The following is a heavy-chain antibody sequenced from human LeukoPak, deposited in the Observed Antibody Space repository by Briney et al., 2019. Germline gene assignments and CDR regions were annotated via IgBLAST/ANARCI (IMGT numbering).Heavy chain of an antibody. D-gene: IGHD3-10*01. CDR2: IYTSGST. CDR1: GGSISSYY. Sequence: SVTLSLTCTVSGGSISSYYWSWIRQPAGKGLECIGRIYTSGSTNYNPSLKSRVTMSVDTSKNQFSLRLSSVTAADTAVYYCARAVSSRSFQTYYYYMDVWGKGTTVTISS. J-gene: IGHJ6*03. V-gene: IGHV4-4*07. CDR3: ARAVSSRSFQTYYYYMDV.